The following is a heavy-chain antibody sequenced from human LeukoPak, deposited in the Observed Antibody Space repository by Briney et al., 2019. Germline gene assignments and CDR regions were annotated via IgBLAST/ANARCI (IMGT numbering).Heavy chain of an antibody. V-gene: IGHV1-8*03. D-gene: IGHD3-22*01. CDR3: AREDFYDSGSNDY. CDR1: GYTFTGYY. Sequence: GASVKVSCKASGYTFTGYYMHWVRQAPGQGLEWMGWMNPNSGNTGYAQKFQGRVTITRNTSISTAYMELSSLRSEDTAVYYCAREDFYDSGSNDYWGQGTLVTVSS. J-gene: IGHJ4*02. CDR2: MNPNSGNT.